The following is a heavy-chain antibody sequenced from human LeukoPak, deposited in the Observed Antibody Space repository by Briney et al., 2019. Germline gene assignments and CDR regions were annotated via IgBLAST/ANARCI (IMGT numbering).Heavy chain of an antibody. J-gene: IGHJ4*02. CDR3: AKGKGDTGGSFDY. Sequence: GGSLRLSYAASGFTFSSYAMSWVRQAPGKGLEWVSGISGSGGSTYYADSVKGRITISRDNSKNTLYLQMNSLRAEDTAVYYCAKGKGDTGGSFDYWGQGTLVTVSS. D-gene: IGHD3-16*01. CDR1: GFTFSSYA. CDR2: ISGSGGST. V-gene: IGHV3-23*01.